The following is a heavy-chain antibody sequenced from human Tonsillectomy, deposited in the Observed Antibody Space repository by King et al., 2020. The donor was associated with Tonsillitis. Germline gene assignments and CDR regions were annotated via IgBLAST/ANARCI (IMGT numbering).Heavy chain of an antibody. D-gene: IGHD6-13*01. CDR2: INWDGGTT. CDR1: GFTFDDYT. Sequence: VQLVESGGVAVQPGGSLRLSCAASGFTFDDYTMHWVRQAPGKGLEWVSLINWDGGTTYYADSVRGRFTISRDNSKNSLYLQMNSLRTEDTALYYCAKDKGNSRLYWDCDLWGRGTPVTVAA. J-gene: IGHJ2*01. CDR3: AKDKGNSRLYWDCDL. V-gene: IGHV3-43*01.